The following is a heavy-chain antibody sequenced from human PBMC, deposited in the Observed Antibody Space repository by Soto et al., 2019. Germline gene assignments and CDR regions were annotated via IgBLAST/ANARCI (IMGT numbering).Heavy chain of an antibody. CDR1: GYTFTSYG. D-gene: IGHD3-9*01. Sequence: ASVKVSCKASGYTFTSYGISWVRQAPGQGLEWMGWISAYDGNTNYAQKLQGRVTMTTDTSTSTAYMELRSLRSDDTAVYYCARDTRYFDWLPRDPLRSLLSGNAFDIWGQGTMVTVSS. CDR2: ISAYDGNT. J-gene: IGHJ3*02. V-gene: IGHV1-18*01. CDR3: ARDTRYFDWLPRDPLRSLLSGNAFDI.